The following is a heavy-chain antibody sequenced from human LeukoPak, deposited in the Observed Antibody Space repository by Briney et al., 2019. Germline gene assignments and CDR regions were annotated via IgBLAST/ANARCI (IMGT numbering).Heavy chain of an antibody. CDR3: ARSAHPVSSWYQYFQH. J-gene: IGHJ1*01. CDR2: LSGSVNST. Sequence: PGGSLRLSCAASGFTFSSYGMSWVRQAPGKGLEWVSALSGSVNSTNYADSVKGRFTISRDTSKNTLYLQMNSLRAEDTAVYYCARSAHPVSSWYQYFQHWGQGTLVTVSS. D-gene: IGHD6-13*01. CDR1: GFTFSSYG. V-gene: IGHV3-23*01.